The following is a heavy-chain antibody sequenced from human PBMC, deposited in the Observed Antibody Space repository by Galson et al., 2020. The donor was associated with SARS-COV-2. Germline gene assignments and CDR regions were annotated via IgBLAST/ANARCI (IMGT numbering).Heavy chain of an antibody. CDR1: GAPIYSGGYY. Sequence: SETLSLTCTVSGAPIYSGGYYWSWIRQLPGMGLEWIGYIHHTGSAFYNPSLESRVTISVDNSKNQFSLILNSVTAADTAVYYCAREGYCTGGSCYGQFGYWGQGTLVTVSS. V-gene: IGHV4-31*03. CDR2: IHHTGSA. J-gene: IGHJ4*02. D-gene: IGHD2-15*01. CDR3: AREGYCTGGSCYGQFGY.